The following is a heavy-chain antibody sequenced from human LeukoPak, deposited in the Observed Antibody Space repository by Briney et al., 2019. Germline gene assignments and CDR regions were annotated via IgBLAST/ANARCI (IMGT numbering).Heavy chain of an antibody. D-gene: IGHD3-10*01. Sequence: PGGSLRLSCAASGFTFSNAWMSWVRQAPGKGLEWVGRIKSKTDGGTTDYAAPVKGRFTISRDDSKNTLYLQMNSLKTEDTAVYYCTTAPIWFGEWGALNWGQGTLVTVSS. J-gene: IGHJ4*02. CDR1: GFTFSNAW. CDR2: IKSKTDGGTT. V-gene: IGHV3-15*01. CDR3: TTAPIWFGEWGALN.